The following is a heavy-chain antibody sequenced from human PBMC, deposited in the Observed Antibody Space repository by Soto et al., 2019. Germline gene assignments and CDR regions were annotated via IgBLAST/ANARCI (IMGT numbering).Heavy chain of an antibody. V-gene: IGHV3-30*18. CDR3: AKDYGPKAPYPYSNTHTDF. CDR1: GFTFSSYG. CDR2: ISQDGVFK. D-gene: IGHD6-13*01. Sequence: QRHLVESGGGVVQPGRSLRLSCAASGFTFSSYGMHWIRQAPGKGLEWVAVISQDGVFKDYADSVKGRFTISRDNSENTLFLEMNSPGPSDTAVYYCAKDYGPKAPYPYSNTHTDFWGQGTRVTVSS. J-gene: IGHJ4*02.